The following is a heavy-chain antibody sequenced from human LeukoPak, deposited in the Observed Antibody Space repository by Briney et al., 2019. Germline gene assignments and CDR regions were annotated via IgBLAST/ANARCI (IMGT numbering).Heavy chain of an antibody. V-gene: IGHV1-2*02. Sequence: GASVKVSFKASGYTFTDYYMHWVRQAPGQGLEWMGWINPNSGGTNYAQKFQGRVTMTRDTSISTAYMELSRLRSDDTAVYYCARGPMYFGSGTYYRGDDYWGQGTLVTVSS. CDR1: GYTFTDYY. CDR2: INPNSGGT. CDR3: ARGPMYFGSGTYYRGDDY. D-gene: IGHD3-10*01. J-gene: IGHJ4*02.